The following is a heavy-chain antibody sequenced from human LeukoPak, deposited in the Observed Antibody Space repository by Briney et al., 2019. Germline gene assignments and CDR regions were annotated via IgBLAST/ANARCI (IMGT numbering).Heavy chain of an antibody. CDR1: GGSIDSYY. D-gene: IGHD6-19*01. V-gene: IGHV4-59*01. CDR2: IYSAST. Sequence: ASETLSLTCTVSGGSIDSYYWIWIRQPPGKGLEWIAYIYSASTNYNPSLKSRATITVDTSRNQFSLKLRSVTAADMAVYYCARGRTSGGYPHFDSWGQGIQVTVSS. CDR3: ARGRTSGGYPHFDS. J-gene: IGHJ4*02.